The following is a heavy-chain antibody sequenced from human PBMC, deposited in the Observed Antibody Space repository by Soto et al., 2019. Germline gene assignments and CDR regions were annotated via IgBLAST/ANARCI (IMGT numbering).Heavy chain of an antibody. J-gene: IGHJ6*02. CDR2: ISSRSSYI. CDR1: GFTFSSYS. Sequence: GGSLRLSCAASGFTFSSYSMNWVRQAPGKGLERDSSISSRSSYIYYADKVKGQFTISRDNAKNSLYLQMNSLRAEDTAVYYCARDHDFWSGYLEHYGMDVWGQGTTVTVSS. CDR3: ARDHDFWSGYLEHYGMDV. V-gene: IGHV3-21*01. D-gene: IGHD3-3*01.